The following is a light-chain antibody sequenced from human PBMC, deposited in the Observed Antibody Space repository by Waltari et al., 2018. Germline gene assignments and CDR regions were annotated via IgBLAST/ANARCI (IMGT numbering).Light chain of an antibody. CDR3: QQYNNWPPSCT. V-gene: IGKV3-15*01. J-gene: IGKJ2*02. CDR1: QSFSSN. Sequence: EIVMTQSPATLSVSPGERATLSCRASQSFSSNLAWYQPQPGQAPRLLIYGASTRATGIPARFSGSGSGTEFTLTISSMQSEDFAVYYCQQYNNWPPSCTFGQGTKLEIK. CDR2: GAS.